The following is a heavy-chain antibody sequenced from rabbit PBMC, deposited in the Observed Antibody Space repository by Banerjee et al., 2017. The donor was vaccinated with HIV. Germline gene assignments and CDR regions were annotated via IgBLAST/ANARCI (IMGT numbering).Heavy chain of an antibody. J-gene: IGHJ4*01. Sequence: QEHLVESGGGLVQPGGSLKVSCKASGFSFSASYYMCWVRQAPGKGLEWIACIYAGSNGNTWYASWVNGRFTISKTSSTTVTLQMTSLTAADTATYFCARDPSSSAFPFDLWGPGTLVTVS. CDR1: GFSFSASYY. D-gene: IGHD1-1*01. V-gene: IGHV1S45*01. CDR2: IYAGSNGNT. CDR3: ARDPSSSAFPFDL.